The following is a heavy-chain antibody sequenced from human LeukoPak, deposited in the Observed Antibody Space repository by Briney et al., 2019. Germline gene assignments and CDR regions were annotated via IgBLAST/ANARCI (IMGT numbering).Heavy chain of an antibody. D-gene: IGHD3-9*01. V-gene: IGHV4-59*01. CDR1: GGSISSYY. J-gene: IGHJ3*02. CDR2: IYYSGST. CDR3: ARVRYDILTGYYGDAFDI. Sequence: AETLSLTCTVSGGSISSYYWSWIRQPPGKGLEWIGDIYYSGSTNYNPSLKSRVTISVDTSKNQFSLQLSSVTAADTAVYYCARVRYDILTGYYGDAFDIWGQGTMVTVSS.